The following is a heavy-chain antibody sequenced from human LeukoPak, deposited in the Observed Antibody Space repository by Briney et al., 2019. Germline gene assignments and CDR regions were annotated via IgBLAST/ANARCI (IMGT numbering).Heavy chain of an antibody. CDR3: ARTFSIFGAAHGAFDL. CDR1: GGSISGETHY. V-gene: IGHV4-30-4*08. J-gene: IGHJ3*01. D-gene: IGHD3-3*01. CDR2: ILHRGAT. Sequence: PSETLSLTCIVSGGSISGETHYWSWIRQPPGKGLEWIGYILHRGATFYNPSLKNRLAISLATSKKQFSLNLTSVTAADTAVYYCARTFSIFGAAHGAFDLWGQGTMVTVSS.